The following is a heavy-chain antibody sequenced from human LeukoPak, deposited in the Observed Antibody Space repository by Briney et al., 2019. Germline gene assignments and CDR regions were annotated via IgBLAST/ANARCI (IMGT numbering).Heavy chain of an antibody. CDR2: INHSGST. J-gene: IGHJ4*02. CDR1: GGSSSGYY. Sequence: SETLSLTCAVYGGSSSGYYWSWIRQPPGKGLEWIGEINHSGSTNYNPSLKSRVTISVDTSKNQFSLKLSSVTAADTAVYYCARSIVGATSLDYWGQGTLVTVSS. D-gene: IGHD1-26*01. V-gene: IGHV4-34*01. CDR3: ARSIVGATSLDY.